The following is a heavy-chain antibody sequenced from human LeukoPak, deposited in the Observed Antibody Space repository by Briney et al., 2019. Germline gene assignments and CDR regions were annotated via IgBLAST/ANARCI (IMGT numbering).Heavy chain of an antibody. D-gene: IGHD2-2*01. CDR2: MNPNSGNT. V-gene: IGHV1-8*03. CDR1: GYTFTSYD. J-gene: IGHJ6*03. CDR3: ATGYCSSTSCYGAPYYYYMDV. Sequence: ASVKVSCKASGYTFTSYDINWVRQATGQGLEWMGWMNPNSGNTGYAQKFQGRVTITRNTSISTAYMELSSLRSEDTAVYYCATGYCSSTSCYGAPYYYYMDVWGKGTTVTVSS.